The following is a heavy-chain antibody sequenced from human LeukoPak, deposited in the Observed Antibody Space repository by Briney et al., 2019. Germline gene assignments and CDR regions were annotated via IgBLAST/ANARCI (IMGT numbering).Heavy chain of an antibody. Sequence: PSETLSLTCTVSGGSISSYYWSWIRQPAGKGLEWIGRIYTSGSTNYNPSLKSRVTMSVDTSKNQFSLKLSSVTAADTAVYYCARGSRLRLNENWFDPWGQGTLVTVSS. CDR2: IYTSGST. J-gene: IGHJ5*02. CDR3: ARGSRLRLNENWFDP. V-gene: IGHV4-4*07. CDR1: GGSISSYY. D-gene: IGHD5-12*01.